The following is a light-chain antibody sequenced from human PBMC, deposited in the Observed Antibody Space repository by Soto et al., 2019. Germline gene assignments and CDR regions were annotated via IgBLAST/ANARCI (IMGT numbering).Light chain of an antibody. V-gene: IGLV2-14*03. CDR3: SSSTTSSYV. Sequence: QSALTQPASVSGSPGQSITISCTGTSSDVGGSNYVSWYQQHPGKAPKLMIYDVSHRPSGVSNRFSGSKSGNTASLTISGLQAEDEADYYCSSSTTSSYVFGTGTKLTVL. CDR1: SSDVGGSNY. CDR2: DVS. J-gene: IGLJ1*01.